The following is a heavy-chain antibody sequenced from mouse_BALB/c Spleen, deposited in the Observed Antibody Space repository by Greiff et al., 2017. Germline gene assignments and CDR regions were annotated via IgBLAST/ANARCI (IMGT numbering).Heavy chain of an antibody. V-gene: IGHV1S127*01. CDR1: GYSFTSYW. Sequence: QVQLQQSGPQLVRPGASVKISCKASGYSFTSYWMHWVKQRPGQGLEWIGMIDPSDSETRLNQKFKDKATLTVDKSSSTAYMQLSSPTSEDSAVYYCARGVPGTRHYFDYWGQGTTLTVSS. CDR3: ARGVPGTRHYFDY. J-gene: IGHJ2*01. D-gene: IGHD4-1*01. CDR2: IDPSDSET.